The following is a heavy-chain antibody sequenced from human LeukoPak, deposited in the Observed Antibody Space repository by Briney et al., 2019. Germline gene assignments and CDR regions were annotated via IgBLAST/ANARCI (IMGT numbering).Heavy chain of an antibody. CDR1: GGSISSYY. J-gene: IGHJ5*02. V-gene: IGHV4-38-2*02. CDR2: IYHSGST. Sequence: SETLSLTCTVSGGSISSYYWGWIRQPPGKGLEWIGSIYHSGSTYYNPSLKSRVTISVDTSKNQFSLKLSSVTAADTAVYYCARDYYYGSGSYRSYNWFDPWGQGTLVTVSS. D-gene: IGHD3-10*01. CDR3: ARDYYYGSGSYRSYNWFDP.